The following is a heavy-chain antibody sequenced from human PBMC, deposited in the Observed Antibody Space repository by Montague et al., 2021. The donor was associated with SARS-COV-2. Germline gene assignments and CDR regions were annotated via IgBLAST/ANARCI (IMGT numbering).Heavy chain of an antibody. Sequence: PALVKPTQTLTLTCTFSGFSLSTNGMCVSWIRRPPGKALEWLARIDWDDDKYYSTSLKTRLTTSKDTSKNQVVLTMTNMDPVDTATYYCVQLRPGGILSGAMYYFDYWGLGTLVTVSS. V-gene: IGHV2-70*11. CDR1: GFSLSTNGMC. J-gene: IGHJ4*02. CDR3: VQLRPGGILSGAMYYFDY. CDR2: IDWDDDK. D-gene: IGHD1-26*01.